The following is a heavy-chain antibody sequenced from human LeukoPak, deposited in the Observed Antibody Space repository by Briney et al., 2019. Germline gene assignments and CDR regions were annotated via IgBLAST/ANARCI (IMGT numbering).Heavy chain of an antibody. CDR1: GGSVSSNY. CDR3: VRSRGSAGGFDA. Sequence: SETLSLTCSVSGGSVSSNYWSWIRLPPGKGLEWIGYIYNSGTTNYNASLKSRVTISVDTSKNLLSLKLSSVTAADTAVYCCVRSRGSAGGFDAWGQGTLVTVST. J-gene: IGHJ5*02. V-gene: IGHV4-59*02. CDR2: IYNSGTT. D-gene: IGHD3-16*01.